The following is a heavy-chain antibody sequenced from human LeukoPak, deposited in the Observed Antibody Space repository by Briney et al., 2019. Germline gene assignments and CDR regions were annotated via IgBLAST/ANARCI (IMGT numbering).Heavy chain of an antibody. V-gene: IGHV4-4*07. CDR1: GDSISNYY. D-gene: IGHD6-19*01. Sequence: SETLSLTCTGSGDSISNYYWNWIRQPAGKGLEWIGRIYTSGTTNYNLSLVSRVIMSVDTSNNQFSLKLTSVTAADTAVYYCARIAKDSSGWSHFDYWGQGILVTVSS. CDR2: IYTSGTT. CDR3: ARIAKDSSGWSHFDY. J-gene: IGHJ4*02.